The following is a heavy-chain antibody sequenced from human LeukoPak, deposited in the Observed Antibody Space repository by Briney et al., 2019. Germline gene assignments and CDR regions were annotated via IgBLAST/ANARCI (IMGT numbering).Heavy chain of an antibody. Sequence: RGSLRLSCAASGSTFSSYWMHWVRQAPGKGLMWVSRITSDGSSTNYADSVKGRFTISRDNAKNTLYLQMNSLRAEDTAVYYCARGGYSPNDYWGQGTLVTVSS. D-gene: IGHD5-24*01. CDR3: ARGGYSPNDY. J-gene: IGHJ4*02. V-gene: IGHV3-74*01. CDR2: ITSDGSST. CDR1: GSTFSSYW.